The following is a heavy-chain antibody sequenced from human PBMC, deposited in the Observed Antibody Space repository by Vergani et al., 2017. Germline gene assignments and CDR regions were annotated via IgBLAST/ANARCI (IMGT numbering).Heavy chain of an antibody. J-gene: IGHJ3*02. CDR1: GFTFSSHA. V-gene: IGHV3-23*01. CDR2: IKNTGDST. Sequence: EVQLLQSEGAVVQPGGSLRLSCVASGFTFSSHAMSWVRQGHGQGLEWVSSIKNTGDSTHYADSVKGRFTISRDNSKNTLYLQMNSLRVEDTAVYYCARGINHFESNDYYGDAFDIWGQGTLVSVSS. CDR3: ARGINHFESNDYYGDAFDI. D-gene: IGHD3-22*01.